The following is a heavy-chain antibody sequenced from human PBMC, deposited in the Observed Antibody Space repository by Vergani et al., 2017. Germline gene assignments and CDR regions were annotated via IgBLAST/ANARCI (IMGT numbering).Heavy chain of an antibody. CDR2: VLFDGSNE. V-gene: IGHV3-30*02. J-gene: IGHJ4*02. D-gene: IGHD3-16*01. Sequence: QVQVVQSGGGVVHPGGSLRLSCVASGFTFNRYGMQWVRQAPGKGLEWVAYVLFDGSNEYYADSVKGRFIVSRDFSKNTLYLQMNSLRTDDTATYYCAKHFRGWGIDYWGQGTQVIVSS. CDR3: AKHFRGWGIDY. CDR1: GFTFNRYG.